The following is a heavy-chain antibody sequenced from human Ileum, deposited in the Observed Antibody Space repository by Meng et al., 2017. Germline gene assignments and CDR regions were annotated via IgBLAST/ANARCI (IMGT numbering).Heavy chain of an antibody. Sequence: QEPRLQPGATINPPGASIKVSLNASGYTFTTNDINWVRQAPGQGLEWMGWVSPSSGNTHYAQKFQGRVTMTRVISISTVYMELTSLKSDDTAVYYCARGVGDLGDYWGQGTLVTVSS. J-gene: IGHJ4*02. CDR1: GYTFTTND. CDR3: ARGVGDLGDY. V-gene: IGHV1-8*01. CDR2: VSPSSGNT. D-gene: IGHD3-16*01.